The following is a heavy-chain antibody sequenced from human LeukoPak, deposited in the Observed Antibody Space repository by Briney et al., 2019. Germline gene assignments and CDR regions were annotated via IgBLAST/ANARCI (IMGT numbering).Heavy chain of an antibody. CDR1: GFTFSSYS. D-gene: IGHD3-22*01. CDR3: ARSARGSGYPNDY. Sequence: GESLKISCAASGFTFSSYSMNWVRQAPGKGLEWVSSISSSSSYIYYADSVKGRFTISRDNAKNSLYLQMNSLRAEDTAVYYCARSARGSGYPNDYWGQGTLVTVSS. CDR2: ISSSSSYI. J-gene: IGHJ4*02. V-gene: IGHV3-21*01.